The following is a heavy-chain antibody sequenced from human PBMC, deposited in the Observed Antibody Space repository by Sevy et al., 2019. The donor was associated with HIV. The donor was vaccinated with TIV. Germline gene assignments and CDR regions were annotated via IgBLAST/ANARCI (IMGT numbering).Heavy chain of an antibody. CDR1: GFTFSSYW. CDR2: IKQDGSEK. CDR3: ARSEWLRLDYFDY. V-gene: IGHV3-7*03. J-gene: IGHJ4*02. Sequence: GGSLRLSCAASGFTFSSYWMSWVRRAPGKGLEWVANIKQDGSEKYYVDSVKGRFTISRDNAKNSLYLQMNSLRAEDTAVYYSARSEWLRLDYFDYWGQGTLVTVSS. D-gene: IGHD5-12*01.